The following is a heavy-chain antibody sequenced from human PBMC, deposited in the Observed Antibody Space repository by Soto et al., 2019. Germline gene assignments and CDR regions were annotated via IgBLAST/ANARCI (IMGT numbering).Heavy chain of an antibody. CDR1: GFSLTGSILG. V-gene: IGHV2-5*05. J-gene: IGHJ3*02. CDR3: AHRFNGPHDAFDI. Sequence: SGPTLVKPTQTLTLTCSLSGFSLTGSILGVGWIRQPPGKALEWLGVIFGDDYKRYEPLETRLSITKDTSRNHVVLSMTNLDPADTATYFCAHRFNGPHDAFDIWGQGIMVTVSS. CDR2: IFGDDYK.